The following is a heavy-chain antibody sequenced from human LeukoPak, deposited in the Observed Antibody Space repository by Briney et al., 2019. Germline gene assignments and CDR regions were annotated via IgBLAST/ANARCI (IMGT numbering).Heavy chain of an antibody. V-gene: IGHV1-18*01. CDR1: GYTFTSYG. CDR3: AGSLGYCTSNFCYLKY. J-gene: IGHJ4*02. D-gene: IGHD2-2*01. CDR2: ISAYNGNT. Sequence: GASVKVSCKASGYTFTSYGISWVRQAPGQGLEWMGWISAYNGNTNYAQKLQGRVTMTTDTYTNTAYMELRSLRSDDTAVYYCAGSLGYCTSNFCYLKYWGQGTLVTVSS.